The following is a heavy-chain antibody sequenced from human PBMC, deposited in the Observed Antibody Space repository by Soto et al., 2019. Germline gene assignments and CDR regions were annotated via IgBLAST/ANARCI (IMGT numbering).Heavy chain of an antibody. J-gene: IGHJ5*02. Sequence: SXKVSCKASGYTXTGYYMDLVRQAPGQGLEWIGWINPNSCGTNYAQKFQGRVTMTRDTSISTAYIELSRLRSYDTAVYYCASLYYGSSPNWFAPWGQGTLAPVSS. CDR1: GYTXTGYY. V-gene: IGHV1-2*02. CDR2: INPNSCGT. CDR3: ASLYYGSSPNWFAP. D-gene: IGHD3-22*01.